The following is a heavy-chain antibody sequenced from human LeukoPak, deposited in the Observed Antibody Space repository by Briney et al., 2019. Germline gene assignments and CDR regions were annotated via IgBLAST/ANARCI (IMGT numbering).Heavy chain of an antibody. V-gene: IGHV3-23*01. CDR1: GFTFSSYA. Sequence: GGSLRLSCAASGFTFSSYAMSWVRQAPGKGLEWVSAISGSGGSTYYADSVKGRLTISRDNSKNTLYLQVNSVRAEDTAVYYCAKDRLPAAIFSDYWGQGTLVTVSS. CDR3: AKDRLPAAIFSDY. J-gene: IGHJ4*02. CDR2: ISGSGGST. D-gene: IGHD2-2*02.